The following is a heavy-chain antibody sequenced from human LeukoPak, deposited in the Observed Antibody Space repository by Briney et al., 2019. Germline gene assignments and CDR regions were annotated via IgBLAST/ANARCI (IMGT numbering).Heavy chain of an antibody. J-gene: IGHJ4*02. CDR2: ISSSSSYI. CDR3: ARDSGVGSLYYFDY. Sequence: GESLRLSCAASGFTFSSYGMHWVRQAPGKGLEWVSSISSSSSYIYYADSVKGRFTISRDNAKNSLYLQMNSLRAEDTAVYYCARDSGVGSLYYFDYWGQGTLVTVSS. V-gene: IGHV3-21*01. D-gene: IGHD3-3*01. CDR1: GFTFSSYG.